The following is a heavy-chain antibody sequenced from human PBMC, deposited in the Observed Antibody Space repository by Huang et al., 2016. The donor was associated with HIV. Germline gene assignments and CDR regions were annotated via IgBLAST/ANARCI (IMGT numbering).Heavy chain of an antibody. CDR3: ARDVRSMQGGLFDY. CDR1: GYTFTSHG. J-gene: IGHJ4*02. V-gene: IGHV1-18*04. CDR2: ISGYNANT. D-gene: IGHD3-16*01. Sequence: QVQLVESGAEVKKPGASVKVSCKASGYTFTSHGISWVRQAPGQGLEWRGWISGYNANTNYAQKFHGRGTMTTDTSTSTSYMELRSLRSDDTAVYFCARDVRSMQGGLFDYWGQGTLVTVSS.